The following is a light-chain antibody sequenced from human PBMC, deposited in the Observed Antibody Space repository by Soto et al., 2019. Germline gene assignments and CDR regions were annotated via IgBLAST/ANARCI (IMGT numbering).Light chain of an antibody. Sequence: QSALTQPPAVSAAPGQKVIISCSGSSFNIGNNYVSWYQQLPGTAPTLLIYDNNKRPSGIPDRFSGSKSGTSATLAITGLQTADEADYYCGAWECSLNPNVFGTGTKVTVL. CDR1: SFNIGNNY. V-gene: IGLV1-51*01. CDR3: GAWECSLNPNV. CDR2: DNN. J-gene: IGLJ1*01.